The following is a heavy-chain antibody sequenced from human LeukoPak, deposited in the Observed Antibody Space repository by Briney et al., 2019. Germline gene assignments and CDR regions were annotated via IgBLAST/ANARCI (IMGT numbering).Heavy chain of an antibody. CDR1: GFTFSSYW. CDR3: ARDPDDILIGPYFDY. D-gene: IGHD3-9*01. J-gene: IGHJ4*02. Sequence: GGSLRLSCAASGFTFSSYWMHWVRQAPGKGLVWVSRINADGGSTNYADSVKGRFTISRDNAKNTLYLQMNSLRAEDTAVYYCARDPDDILIGPYFDYWGQGTLVTVSS. CDR2: INADGGST. V-gene: IGHV3-74*01.